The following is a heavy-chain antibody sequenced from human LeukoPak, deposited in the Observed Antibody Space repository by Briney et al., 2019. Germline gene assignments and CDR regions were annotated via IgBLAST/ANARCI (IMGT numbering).Heavy chain of an antibody. D-gene: IGHD6-19*01. J-gene: IGHJ4*02. CDR2: IYYSGST. Sequence: SETLSLTCTVSGGSVSSGSYYWSWIRQPPGKGLEWIGYIYYSGSTNYNPSLKSRVTISVDTSKNQFSLKLGSVTAADTAVYYCAREVVAVAGFDYWGQGTLVTVSS. CDR3: AREVVAVAGFDY. V-gene: IGHV4-61*01. CDR1: GGSVSSGSYY.